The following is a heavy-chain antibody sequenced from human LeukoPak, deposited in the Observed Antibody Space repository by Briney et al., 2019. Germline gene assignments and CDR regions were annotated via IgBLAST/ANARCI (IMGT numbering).Heavy chain of an antibody. Sequence: SETLSLTCTVSGGSISRYYWSWIRQPPGKGLEWIGYIYYSGSTNYNPSLKSRVTISVDTSKNQFSLKLSSVTAADTAVYYCARGSSWRVFDYWGQGTLVTVSS. CDR1: GGSISRYY. CDR2: IYYSGST. V-gene: IGHV4-59*08. D-gene: IGHD6-13*01. J-gene: IGHJ4*02. CDR3: ARGSSWRVFDY.